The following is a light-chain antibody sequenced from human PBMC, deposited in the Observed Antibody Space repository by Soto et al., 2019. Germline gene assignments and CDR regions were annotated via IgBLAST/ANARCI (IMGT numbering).Light chain of an antibody. CDR2: AAS. CDR3: QQLLSYPIT. Sequence: ASVGDRVTITCRASQGISGYLAWYQQKPGKAPKLLIYAASTLQSGIPLRFSGSGSGTSFTLTISSLQPEDFATYYCQQLLSYPITFGQGTRLEIK. J-gene: IGKJ5*01. V-gene: IGKV1-9*01. CDR1: QGISGY.